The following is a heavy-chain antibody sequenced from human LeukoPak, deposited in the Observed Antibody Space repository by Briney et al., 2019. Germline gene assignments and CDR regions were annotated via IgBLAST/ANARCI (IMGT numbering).Heavy chain of an antibody. CDR1: GFTVSSNY. J-gene: IGHJ6*03. D-gene: IGHD5-24*01. CDR3: ARINRDGYNSYYYYYMDV. V-gene: IGHV3-53*01. Sequence: PGGSLRLSCAASGFTVSSNYMSWVRQAPGKGLEWVSVIYSGGSTYYADSVKGRFTISRDNSKNTLYLQMNSLRAEDTAVYYCARINRDGYNSYYYYYMDVWGKGTTVTISS. CDR2: IYSGGST.